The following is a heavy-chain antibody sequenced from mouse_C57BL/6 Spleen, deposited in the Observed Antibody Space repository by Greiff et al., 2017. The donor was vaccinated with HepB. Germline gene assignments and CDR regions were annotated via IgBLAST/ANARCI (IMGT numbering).Heavy chain of an antibody. V-gene: IGHV1-82*01. Sequence: VKLVESGPELVKPGASVKISCKASGYAFSSSWMNWVKQRPGKGLEWIGRIYPGDGDTNYNGKFKGKATLTADKSSSTAYMQLSSLTSEDSAVYFCAREEDYDVEGYYYAMDYWGQGTSVTVSS. D-gene: IGHD2-4*01. CDR1: GYAFSSSW. CDR2: IYPGDGDT. J-gene: IGHJ4*01. CDR3: AREEDYDVEGYYYAMDY.